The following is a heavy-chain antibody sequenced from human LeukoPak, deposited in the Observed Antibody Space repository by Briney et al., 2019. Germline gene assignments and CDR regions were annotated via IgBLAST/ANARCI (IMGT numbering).Heavy chain of an antibody. CDR2: INPNSGGT. CDR3: ARDPSSWFDY. CDR1: GYTFNRQG. V-gene: IGHV1-2*02. J-gene: IGHJ4*02. D-gene: IGHD6-13*01. Sequence: ASVKVSCKASGYTFNRQGISWVRQAPGQGLEWMGWINPNSGGTNYAQKFQGRVTMTRDTSISTAYMELSRLRSDDTAVYYCARDPSSWFDYWGQGTLVTVSS.